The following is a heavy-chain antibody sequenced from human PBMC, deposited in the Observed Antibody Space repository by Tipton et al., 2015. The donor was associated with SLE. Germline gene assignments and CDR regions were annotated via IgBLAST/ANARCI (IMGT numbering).Heavy chain of an antibody. CDR2: IKQDGSEE. CDR1: GFTFSSYW. Sequence: SLRLSCAASGFTFSSYWMSWVRQAPGKGLEWVANIKQDGSEEYYVDSVKGRFTISRDNAKNSLYLQMNSLRAEDTAVYYCAREGYYDTTGFCYWGQGTLVTVSS. CDR3: AREGYYDTTGFCY. D-gene: IGHD3-22*01. V-gene: IGHV3-7*03. J-gene: IGHJ4*02.